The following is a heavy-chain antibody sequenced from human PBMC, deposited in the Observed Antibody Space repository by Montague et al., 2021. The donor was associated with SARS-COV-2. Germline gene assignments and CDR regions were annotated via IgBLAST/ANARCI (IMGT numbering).Heavy chain of an antibody. CDR2: ISLGGHT. CDR1: GGSISDNNW. Sequence: SKTLSLTCGVSGGSISDNNWWSWVRQSPETGLEWIGEISLGGHTXYNPSLKSRVTISLDKSKNQFSLKLTSVTAADTAVYYCARDIWEPEVRSRGWFDPWGQGILVTVSS. D-gene: IGHD1-26*01. J-gene: IGHJ5*02. CDR3: ARDIWEPEVRSRGWFDP. V-gene: IGHV4-4*02.